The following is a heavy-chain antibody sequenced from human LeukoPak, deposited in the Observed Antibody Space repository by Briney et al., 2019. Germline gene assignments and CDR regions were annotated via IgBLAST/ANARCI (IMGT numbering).Heavy chain of an antibody. CDR1: GGSISSYY. Sequence: KTSQTLSLTCTVSGGSISSYYWSWIRQPPGKGLEWIGYIYYSGSTNYNPSLKSRVTISVDTSKNQFSLKLSSVTAADTAVYYCARAPRRIVGATPAEYFQHWGQGTLVTVSS. D-gene: IGHD1-26*01. CDR2: IYYSGST. J-gene: IGHJ1*01. CDR3: ARAPRRIVGATPAEYFQH. V-gene: IGHV4-59*01.